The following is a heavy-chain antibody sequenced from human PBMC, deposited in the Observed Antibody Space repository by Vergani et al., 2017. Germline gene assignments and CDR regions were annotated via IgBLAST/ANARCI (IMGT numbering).Heavy chain of an antibody. J-gene: IGHJ4*02. CDR3: ARVPGPGFWSGYYDY. D-gene: IGHD3-3*01. CDR1: GFTFSSYW. Sequence: DVQLVESGGGLVQPGGSLRLSCAASGFTFSSYWMSWVRQAPGKGLEWVANIKQDGSEKYYVDSVKGRFTISRDNAKNSLYLQMNSLRAEDTAVYYCARVPGPGFWSGYYDYWGQGTLVTVSS. V-gene: IGHV3-7*03. CDR2: IKQDGSEK.